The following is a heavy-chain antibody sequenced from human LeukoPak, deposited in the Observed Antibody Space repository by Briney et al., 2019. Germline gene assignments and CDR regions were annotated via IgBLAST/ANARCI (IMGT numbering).Heavy chain of an antibody. V-gene: IGHV1-2*06. CDR1: GYTFTGYY. CDR3: ARDLSMVGATQS. Sequence: ASVKVSCKASGYTFTGYYMHWVRQAPGQGLEWMGRINPNSAGTNYAQKFQGRVTMTRDTSLSTAYMELSRLRAAGTAVYYCARDLSMVGATQSWGQGTLGTVSS. D-gene: IGHD1-26*01. CDR2: INPNSAGT. J-gene: IGHJ4*02.